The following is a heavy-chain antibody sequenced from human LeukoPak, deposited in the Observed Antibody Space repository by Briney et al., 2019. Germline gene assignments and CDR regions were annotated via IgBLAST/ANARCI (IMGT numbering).Heavy chain of an antibody. CDR2: IRGSGGST. Sequence: GGSLRLSCAASGFTFSSYAMSWVRQAPGKGLEWVSAIRGSGGSTYYADSVKGRFTISRDNSKNTLYLQMNSLRAEDTAVYYCAKEALTPGSAYYYYGMDVWGQGTTVTVSS. J-gene: IGHJ6*02. CDR1: GFTFSSYA. V-gene: IGHV3-23*01. CDR3: AKEALTPGSAYYYYGMDV. D-gene: IGHD2-15*01.